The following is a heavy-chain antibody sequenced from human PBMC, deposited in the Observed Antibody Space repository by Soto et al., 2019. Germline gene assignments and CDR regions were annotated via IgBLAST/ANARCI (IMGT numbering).Heavy chain of an antibody. D-gene: IGHD3-16*01. Sequence: SVKFSCKASGYTFTGYYMHLVRQAPGQGLEWMGWINPNSGGTNYAQKFKGRVTMTRDISIATAYMELSSLRCDDTAIYYCARMATFGSLNWFEPWGQGTLVTVYS. V-gene: IGHV1-2*02. CDR1: GYTFTGYY. CDR2: INPNSGGT. J-gene: IGHJ5*02. CDR3: ARMATFGSLNWFEP.